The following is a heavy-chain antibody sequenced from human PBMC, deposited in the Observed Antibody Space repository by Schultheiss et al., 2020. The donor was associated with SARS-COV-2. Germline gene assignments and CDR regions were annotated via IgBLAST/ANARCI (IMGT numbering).Heavy chain of an antibody. Sequence: GGSLRLSCSGSGFTFSSSFIHWVRQTPGKGLEYVSGISSNGGGTYYADSVKGRFTISRDNSKNTLYLQMNSLRAEDTAVYYCARDEGYYDSSGYFSWGQGTLVTVSS. D-gene: IGHD3-22*01. CDR2: ISSNGGGT. CDR1: GFTFSSSF. J-gene: IGHJ4*02. V-gene: IGHV3-64*04. CDR3: ARDEGYYDSSGYFS.